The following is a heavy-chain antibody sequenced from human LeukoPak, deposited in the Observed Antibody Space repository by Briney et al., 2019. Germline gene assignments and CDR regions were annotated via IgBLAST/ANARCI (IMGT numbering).Heavy chain of an antibody. Sequence: SSVKVSCKPSGGTFNSYAISWVRQAARQGLEWMGGIIPIFGTTNYASKFRGRGTLTADKATRTTYLELSSLRSGGPARSFCSGDNDSSVPPHFDYWGQGGLVTVSS. V-gene: IGHV1-69*06. CDR1: GGTFNSYA. CDR3: SGDNDSSVPPHFDY. J-gene: IGHJ4*02. D-gene: IGHD3-3*01. CDR2: IIPIFGTT.